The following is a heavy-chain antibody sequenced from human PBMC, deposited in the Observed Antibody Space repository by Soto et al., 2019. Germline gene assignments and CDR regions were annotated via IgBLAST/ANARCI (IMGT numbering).Heavy chain of an antibody. CDR2: ISAYNGDT. Sequence: ASVKVSCKASGYTFTSYGISWVRQAPGQGLEWMGWISAYNGDTNYAQKLQGRVTMTTDTSTSTAYMELRSLRSDDTAVYYCARGYDFWSGYRSFDYWGQGTLVTVSS. D-gene: IGHD3-3*01. V-gene: IGHV1-18*01. J-gene: IGHJ4*02. CDR1: GYTFTSYG. CDR3: ARGYDFWSGYRSFDY.